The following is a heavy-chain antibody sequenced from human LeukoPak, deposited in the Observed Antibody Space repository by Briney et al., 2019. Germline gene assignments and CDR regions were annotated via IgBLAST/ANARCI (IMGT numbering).Heavy chain of an antibody. CDR1: GYTFTGYY. V-gene: IGHV1-2*02. Sequence: GASVKVSCKASGYTFTGYYMHWVRQAPGQGLEWMGWINPNSGGTNYAQKFQGRVTMTRDTSISTAYMELSRLRSDDTAVYYCARAPPVTGTTGAFDIWGQGTMVTVSS. J-gene: IGHJ3*02. CDR2: INPNSGGT. CDR3: ARAPPVTGTTGAFDI. D-gene: IGHD1-7*01.